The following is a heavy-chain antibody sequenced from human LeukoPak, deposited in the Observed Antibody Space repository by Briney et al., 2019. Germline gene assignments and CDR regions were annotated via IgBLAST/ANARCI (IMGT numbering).Heavy chain of an antibody. CDR2: ISSSSSYI. CDR1: GFTFSSYS. V-gene: IGHV3-21*01. J-gene: IGHJ3*02. CDR3: AGSYYYGSVGSSAFDI. D-gene: IGHD3-10*01. Sequence: GGSLRLFCAASGFTFSSYSMNWVREAPGKGLEWVSSISSSSSYIYYADSVKGRFTISRDNAKNSLYLQTNSLRAEDTAVYYCAGSYYYGSVGSSAFDIWGQGTMVTVSS.